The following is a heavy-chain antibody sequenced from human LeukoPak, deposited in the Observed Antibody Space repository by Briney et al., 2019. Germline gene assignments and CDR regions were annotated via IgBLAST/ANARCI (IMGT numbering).Heavy chain of an antibody. CDR1: GYTFTSYA. D-gene: IGHD6-25*01. CDR3: ARGSRDIAASGIVMYNFDS. J-gene: IGHJ4*02. CDR2: IIPVLGTT. Sequence: SVKVSCKASGYTFTSYAINWVRQAPGQGLEWMGGIIPVLGTTKYAQKFQGRVSISTDESTTTVYMELSSLRSEDTAMYFCARGSRDIAASGIVMYNFDSWGQGTLVTVSS. V-gene: IGHV1-69*05.